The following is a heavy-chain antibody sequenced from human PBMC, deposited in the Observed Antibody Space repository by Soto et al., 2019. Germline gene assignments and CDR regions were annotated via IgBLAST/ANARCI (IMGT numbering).Heavy chain of an antibody. CDR1: GDSIRSYY. CDR2: IYYSGST. V-gene: IGHV4-59*01. J-gene: IGHJ6*03. CDR3: ARARGYCSGGSCYSTLYYYYMAV. Sequence: SETLSLTCTVSGDSIRSYYWSWIRQPPGKGLEWIGYIYYSGSTNYNPSLKSRVTMSVDTSKNQFSLKLSSVTAADTAVYYCARARGYCSGGSCYSTLYYYYMAVWGKGTTVTVSS. D-gene: IGHD2-15*01.